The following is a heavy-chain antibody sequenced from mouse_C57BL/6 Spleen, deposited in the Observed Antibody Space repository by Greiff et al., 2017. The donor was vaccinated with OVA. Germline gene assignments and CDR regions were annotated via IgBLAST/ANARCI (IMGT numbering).Heavy chain of an antibody. CDR3: ARAASCAY. J-gene: IGHJ3*01. CDR2: ISDGGSYT. CDR1: GFTFSSYA. Sequence: EVHLVESGGGLVKPGGSLKLSCAASGFTFSSYAMSWVRQTPEKRLEWVATISDGGSYTYYPDNVKGRFTISRDNAKNNLYLQMSHLKSEDTAMYYCARAASCAYWGQGTLVTVSA. V-gene: IGHV5-4*01. D-gene: IGHD6-1*01.